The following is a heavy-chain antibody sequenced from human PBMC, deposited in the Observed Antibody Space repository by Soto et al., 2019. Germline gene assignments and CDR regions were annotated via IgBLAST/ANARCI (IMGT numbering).Heavy chain of an antibody. Sequence: EVQLVESGGGLVKPGGSLRLSCAASGFTFSSYAMSWVRQAPGKGLEWVSAISGSGGSTYYADSVKGRFTISRDNSKNTLYLQMNSLRAEDTAVYYCAKRDYDSSGYYYRFSYWGQGTLVTVSS. CDR3: AKRDYDSSGYYYRFSY. V-gene: IGHV3-23*04. CDR1: GFTFSSYA. CDR2: ISGSGGST. J-gene: IGHJ4*02. D-gene: IGHD3-22*01.